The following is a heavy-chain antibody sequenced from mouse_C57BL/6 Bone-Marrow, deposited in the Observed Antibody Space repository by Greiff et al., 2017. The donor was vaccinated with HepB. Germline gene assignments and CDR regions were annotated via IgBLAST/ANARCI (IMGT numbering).Heavy chain of an antibody. CDR3: ARERDYGRGMVY. V-gene: IGHV1-63*01. CDR2: IYPGGGYT. CDR1: GYTFTNYW. J-gene: IGHJ4*01. Sequence: VQLQQSGAELVRPGTSVKMSCKASGYTFTNYWIGWAKQRPGHGLEWIGDIYPGGGYTNYNEKFKGKATLTADKSSSTAYMQFSSLTSEDSAIYYCARERDYGRGMVYWGQGTSVTVSS. D-gene: IGHD1-1*01.